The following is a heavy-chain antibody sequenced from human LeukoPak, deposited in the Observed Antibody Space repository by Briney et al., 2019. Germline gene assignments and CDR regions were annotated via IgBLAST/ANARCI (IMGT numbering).Heavy chain of an antibody. J-gene: IGHJ4*02. CDR2: IWYDGSNK. D-gene: IGHD2-21*02. CDR1: GFTFSSYG. Sequence: GGSLRLSCAAPGFTFSSYGMHWVRQAPGKGLEWVAVIWYDGSNKYYADSVKGRFTISRDNSKNTLYLQMNSLRAEDTAVYYCARXMSXXXGGDCPFDYWGQGTLVTVSS. CDR3: ARXMSXXXGGDCPFDY. V-gene: IGHV3-33*01.